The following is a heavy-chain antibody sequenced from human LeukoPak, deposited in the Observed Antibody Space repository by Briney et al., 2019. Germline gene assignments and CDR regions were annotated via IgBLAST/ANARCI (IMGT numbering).Heavy chain of an antibody. D-gene: IGHD2-15*01. CDR2: IYYSGST. Sequence: SETLSLTCTVSGGSISSDYWSWIRQPPGKGLEWIGYIYYSGSTNYNPSLKSRVTISVDTSKNQFSLKLSSVTAADTAVYYCARGKSVVAATSFDYWGQGTLVTVSS. CDR1: GGSISSDY. CDR3: ARGKSVVAATSFDY. J-gene: IGHJ4*02. V-gene: IGHV4-59*01.